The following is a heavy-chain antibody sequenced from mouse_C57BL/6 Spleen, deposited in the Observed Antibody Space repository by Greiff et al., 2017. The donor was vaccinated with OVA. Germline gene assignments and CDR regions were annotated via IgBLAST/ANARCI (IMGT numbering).Heavy chain of an antibody. CDR3: ARYGNDYAMDY. CDR2: ISSGGSYT. CDR1: GFTFSSYG. Sequence: DVKLVESGGDLVKPGGSLKLSCAASGFTFSSYGMSWVRQTPDKRLEWVATISSGGSYTYYPDSVKGRFTISRDNAKNTLYLQMSSLKSEDTAMYYCARYGNDYAMDYWGQGTSVTVSS. J-gene: IGHJ4*01. D-gene: IGHD2-10*02. V-gene: IGHV5-6*02.